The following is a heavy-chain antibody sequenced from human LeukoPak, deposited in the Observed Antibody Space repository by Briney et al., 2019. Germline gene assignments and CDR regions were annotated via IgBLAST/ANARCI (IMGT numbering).Heavy chain of an antibody. J-gene: IGHJ2*01. CDR3: ASGRDYYDSSGYYYSWYFDL. V-gene: IGHV4-34*01. CDR2: INHSGST. Sequence: SVTVSFTCAVYSWTCSGNYWSWLPHPPGMGRVWIVEINHSGSTNYNPHIKRRVTISVDTSKNQFSLKLSSVTAADTAVYYCASGRDYYDSSGYYYSWYFDLWGRGTLVTVSS. CDR1: SWTCSGNY. D-gene: IGHD3-22*01.